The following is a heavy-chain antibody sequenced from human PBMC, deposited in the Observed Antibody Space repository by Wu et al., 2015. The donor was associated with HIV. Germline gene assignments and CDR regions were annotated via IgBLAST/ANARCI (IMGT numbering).Heavy chain of an antibody. D-gene: IGHD1-26*01. CDR3: ARLQSLSGLYSNADY. V-gene: IGHV1-2*02. CDR2: INPNRGGT. Sequence: QLVQSGAEVKKPGSSVKVSCKASGYTFIDYYIYWVRQAPGRGLEWVGWINPNRGGTKYAQKFRDRVTMTRDTAVSTAYMELNSLRSDDTAVYYCARLQSLSGLYSNADYWGQGTLVTVSS. J-gene: IGHJ4*02. CDR1: GYTFIDYY.